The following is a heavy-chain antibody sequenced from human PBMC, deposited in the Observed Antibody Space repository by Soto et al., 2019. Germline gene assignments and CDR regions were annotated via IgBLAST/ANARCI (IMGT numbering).Heavy chain of an antibody. CDR2: TWYEGANE. CDR1: GFTFSSYV. V-gene: IGHV3-33*06. J-gene: IGHJ4*02. D-gene: IGHD6-13*01. CDR3: AKDVGNSWSYYFDF. Sequence: QVQLVESGGGVVQPGTSLRLSCATSGFTFSSYVMYWVRQAPGKGLEWVAVTWYEGANEYYADSVKGRFTISRDNSKNTLYLQMNSLRAEDTAIYYCAKDVGNSWSYYFDFWGQGTLVTVSS.